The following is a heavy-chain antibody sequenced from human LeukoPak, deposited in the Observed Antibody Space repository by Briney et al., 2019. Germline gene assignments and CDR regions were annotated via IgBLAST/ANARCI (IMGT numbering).Heavy chain of an antibody. CDR3: ARIRDGYNDAYDL. V-gene: IGHV1-8*01. D-gene: IGHD5-24*01. CDR2: MNPNSGNT. CDR1: GYTFTSYD. Sequence: ASVKVSCKTSGYTFTSYDINWVRQATGQGLQWMGWMNPNSGNTGYAQNFQGRVTMTRNTSISTVYMELSSLRSEDTAIYYCARIRDGYNDAYDLWGQGTVVTVPS. J-gene: IGHJ3*01.